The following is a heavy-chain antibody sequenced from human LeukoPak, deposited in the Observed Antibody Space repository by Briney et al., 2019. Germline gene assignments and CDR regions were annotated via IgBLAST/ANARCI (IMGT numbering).Heavy chain of an antibody. CDR2: ISYSGST. CDR3: ARGPHKFDY. Sequence: SETLSLTCTVSGGTISSYYWSWIRQPPGQGLEWIGYISYSGSTNYNPSLKSRVTISVDTSKHQFSLKLSAVTAADTAVYYCARGPHKFDYWGQGSLVTVSS. V-gene: IGHV4-59*01. CDR1: GGTISSYY. J-gene: IGHJ4*02.